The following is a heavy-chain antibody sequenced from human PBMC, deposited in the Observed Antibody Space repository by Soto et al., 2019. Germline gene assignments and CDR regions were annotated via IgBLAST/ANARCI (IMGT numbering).Heavy chain of an antibody. CDR3: ARGGTLGGSYV. CDR2: IYYSGST. D-gene: IGHD3-10*01. Sequence: SQTLPLPCTASCNSISTYYWGSIRQPPGRGPEWSGYIYYSGSTNYNPSLKSRATLSVDTSKSQFSLKLRSVTAADAAVYYCARGGTLGGSYVRGTGTTVTVS. CDR1: CNSISTYY. V-gene: IGHV4-59*01. J-gene: IGHJ6*03.